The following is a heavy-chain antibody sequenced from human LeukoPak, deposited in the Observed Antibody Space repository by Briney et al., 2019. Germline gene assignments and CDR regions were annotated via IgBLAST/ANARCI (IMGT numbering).Heavy chain of an antibody. CDR3: AREGGGSSGYNSNWYFDL. D-gene: IGHD5-12*01. J-gene: IGHJ2*01. Sequence: GGSLRLSCAASGFIFISDSINWVRQAPGKGLEWVSSISSGSTYIFYADSVKGRFTISRDNAKNSLYLQMNSLSADDTGVYYCAREGGGSSGYNSNWYFDLWGRGTLVAVSS. CDR2: ISSGSTYI. V-gene: IGHV3-21*01. CDR1: GFIFISDS.